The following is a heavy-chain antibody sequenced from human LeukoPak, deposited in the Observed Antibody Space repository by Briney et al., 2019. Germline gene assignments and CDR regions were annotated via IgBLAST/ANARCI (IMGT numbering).Heavy chain of an antibody. V-gene: IGHV1-18*04. CDR2: ISAYNGNT. CDR1: GYTFTSYG. J-gene: IGHJ4*02. D-gene: IGHD5-18*01. Sequence: ASVKVSCKASGYTFTSYGISWVRQAPGQGLEWMGWISAYNGNTNYAQKLQGRVTMTTDTSASTAYMELRSLRSDDTAVYYCARDQIQLWLGDYWGQGTLVTVSS. CDR3: ARDQIQLWLGDY.